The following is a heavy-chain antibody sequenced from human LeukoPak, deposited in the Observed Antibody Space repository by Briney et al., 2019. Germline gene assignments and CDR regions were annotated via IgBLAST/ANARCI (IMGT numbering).Heavy chain of an antibody. CDR3: ARGTYGGNLFDY. Sequence: NPSQTLSLTCAVSGGSISSGGYSWSWIRQPPGKGLEWIGYIYHSGSTYYNPSLKSRVTISVDRSKSQFSLKLSSVTAADTAVYYCARGTYGGNLFDYWGQGTLVTVSS. CDR1: GGSISSGGYS. CDR2: IYHSGST. D-gene: IGHD4-23*01. J-gene: IGHJ4*02. V-gene: IGHV4-30-2*01.